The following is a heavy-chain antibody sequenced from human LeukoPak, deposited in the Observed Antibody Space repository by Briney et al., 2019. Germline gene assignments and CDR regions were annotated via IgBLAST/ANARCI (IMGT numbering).Heavy chain of an antibody. D-gene: IGHD4-17*01. CDR2: ITGSGGNT. CDR1: GFIFSSYS. Sequence: PGGSLRLSCAASGFIFSSYSMSWVRQAPGKGLEWVSVITGSGGNTYYADSVKGRFTTSKDNSKNTVYLQMSSLRVDDTAVYYCVTTVTTLYYFDYWGQGTLVTVSS. CDR3: VTTVTTLYYFDY. J-gene: IGHJ4*02. V-gene: IGHV3-23*01.